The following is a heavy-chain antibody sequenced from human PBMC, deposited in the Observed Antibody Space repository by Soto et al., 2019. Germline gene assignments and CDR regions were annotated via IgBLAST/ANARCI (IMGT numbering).Heavy chain of an antibody. V-gene: IGHV1-2*02. Sequence: ASVKVSCKASGYSLTEYYMHWVRQAPGQGLEWMGWINPNSGGTNYAQKFQGRVTMTRDTSISTAYMELSRLRSDDTAVYYCARVGYCSSTSCYYYYYYGMDVWGQGTTVTVSS. J-gene: IGHJ6*02. CDR3: ARVGYCSSTSCYYYYYYGMDV. D-gene: IGHD2-2*01. CDR1: GYSLTEYY. CDR2: INPNSGGT.